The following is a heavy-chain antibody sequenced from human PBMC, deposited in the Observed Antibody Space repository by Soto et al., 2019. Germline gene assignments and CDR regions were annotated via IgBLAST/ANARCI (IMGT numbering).Heavy chain of an antibody. J-gene: IGHJ3*02. CDR1: GSSISGTTDY. CDR3: ANTQTGPTRGSFDI. CDR2: IYYTGST. V-gene: IGHV4-39*01. Sequence: QLQLQESGPGLVKPSETLSLTCTVSGSSISGTTDYWDGIRQPPGKGLEWIGSIYYTGSTYYNPSLKSRVTISIDTSKNQFSLNLNSVTAPDTAVYYCANTQTGPTRGSFDIWGQGTMVTVSS. D-gene: IGHD2-2*01.